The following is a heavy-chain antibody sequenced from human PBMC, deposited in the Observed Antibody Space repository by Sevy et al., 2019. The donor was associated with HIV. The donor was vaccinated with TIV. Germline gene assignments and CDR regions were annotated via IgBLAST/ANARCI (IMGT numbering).Heavy chain of an antibody. Sequence: GGSLRLSCAASGFTFDDYAMHWVRQAPGKGPEWVSGISWNSGSIGYADSVKGRFTISRDNAKNSLYLQMNSLRAEDTALYYCAKARALLGYYYGMDVWGQGTTVTVSS. CDR2: ISWNSGSI. V-gene: IGHV3-9*01. CDR3: AKARALLGYYYGMDV. J-gene: IGHJ6*02. D-gene: IGHD1-26*01. CDR1: GFTFDDYA.